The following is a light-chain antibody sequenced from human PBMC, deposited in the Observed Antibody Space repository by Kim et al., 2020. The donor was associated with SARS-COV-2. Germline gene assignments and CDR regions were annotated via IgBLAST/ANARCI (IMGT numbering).Light chain of an antibody. CDR3: MQSTQFPRT. Sequence: PASIPCRSSQNLEHSDGHTYLSWLQPRPVQSPRLLIYQISNRFSGVPDRFSGGGAGTDFTLKISRVEAEDVGLYYCMQSTQFPRTFGQGTKVDIK. CDR1: QNLEHSDGHTY. CDR2: QIS. J-gene: IGKJ1*01. V-gene: IGKV2-24*01.